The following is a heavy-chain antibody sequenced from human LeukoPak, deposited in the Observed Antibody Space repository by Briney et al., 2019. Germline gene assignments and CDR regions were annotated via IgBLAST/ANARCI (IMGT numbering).Heavy chain of an antibody. J-gene: IGHJ4*02. V-gene: IGHV1-2*02. Sequence: GASVKVSCKASGYTFTGYYMHWVRQAPGQGLEWMGWINPNSGGTNYAQKFQGRVTMTRDTSISTAYMEPSRLRSDDTAVYYCARVSIAARPYFDYWGQGTLVTVSS. CDR2: INPNSGGT. D-gene: IGHD6-6*01. CDR3: ARVSIAARPYFDY. CDR1: GYTFTGYY.